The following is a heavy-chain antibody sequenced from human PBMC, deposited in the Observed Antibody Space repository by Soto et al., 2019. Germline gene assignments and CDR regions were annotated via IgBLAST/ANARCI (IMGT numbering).Heavy chain of an antibody. CDR1: GFTVSSNY. Sequence: PGGSLRLSCAASGFTVSSNYMSWVRQAPGEGLERVSVIYSGGSTYYAGSVKGRFTISRDNSKNMLYLQMNSLRAEDTAVYYCARSITFGGVPLWGQGTLVTVSS. CDR2: IYSGGST. V-gene: IGHV3-66*01. J-gene: IGHJ4*02. D-gene: IGHD3-16*01. CDR3: ARSITFGGVPL.